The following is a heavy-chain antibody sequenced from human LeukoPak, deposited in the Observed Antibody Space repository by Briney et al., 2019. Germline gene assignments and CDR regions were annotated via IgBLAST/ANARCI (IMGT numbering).Heavy chain of an antibody. CDR1: GFTFSSYS. V-gene: IGHV3-21*01. J-gene: IGHJ4*02. D-gene: IGHD3-22*01. CDR3: ARDRSHDSSGYYFY. Sequence: PGGSLRLSCAASGFTFSSYSMNWVRQAPGKGLEWVSSISSSSSYIYYADSVKGRFTISRDNAKNSLYLQMNSLRAEDTAVYYCARDRSHDSSGYYFYWGQGTLVTVSS. CDR2: ISSSSSYI.